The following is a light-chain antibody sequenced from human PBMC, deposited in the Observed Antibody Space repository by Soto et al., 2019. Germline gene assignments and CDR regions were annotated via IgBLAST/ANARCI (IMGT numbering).Light chain of an antibody. CDR1: QSVSSK. V-gene: IGKV3-15*01. Sequence: EIVMTQSPATLSVSPGERATLSCRATQSVSSKLAWYQQKPGQAPRVIIYGASTRATGIPARFSGSGSGTEFPLTISSLQSEDFAVYFCQHYNDWPPSWTFGQGTRWIS. CDR2: GAS. CDR3: QHYNDWPPSWT. J-gene: IGKJ1*01.